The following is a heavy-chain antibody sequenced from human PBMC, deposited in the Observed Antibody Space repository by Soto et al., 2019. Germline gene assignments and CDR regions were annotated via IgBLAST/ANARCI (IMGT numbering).Heavy chain of an antibody. D-gene: IGHD3-22*01. CDR1: GGTFSRSA. CDR2: IIPVFGKP. V-gene: IGHV1-69*13. Sequence: SVKVSCKASGGTFSRSAINWVRQAPGQGLEWMGGIIPVFGKPNYAQKFQGRVTITADESTSTAYMELRRLTSEDTAVYYCARDGTLYDSNGYYYVYWGNGTLV. J-gene: IGHJ4*01. CDR3: ARDGTLYDSNGYYYVY.